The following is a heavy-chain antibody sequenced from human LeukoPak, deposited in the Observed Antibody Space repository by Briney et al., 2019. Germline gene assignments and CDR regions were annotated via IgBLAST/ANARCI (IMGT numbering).Heavy chain of an antibody. CDR2: ISYDGSNK. CDR3: ARDSYYDFWSGYYYHYMDV. J-gene: IGHJ6*03. V-gene: IGHV3-30*04. Sequence: GGSLRLSCAASGFTFSSYAMHWVRQAPGKGLEWVAVISYDGSNKYYADSVKGRFTISRDNSKNTLYLQMNSLRAEDTAVYYCARDSYYDFWSGYYYHYMDVWGKGTTVTISS. CDR1: GFTFSSYA. D-gene: IGHD3-3*01.